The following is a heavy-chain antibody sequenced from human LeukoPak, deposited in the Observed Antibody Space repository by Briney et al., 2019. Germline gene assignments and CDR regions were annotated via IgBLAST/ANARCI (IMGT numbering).Heavy chain of an antibody. J-gene: IGHJ4*02. Sequence: GGSLRLSCAASGFTFSSYAMSWVRQAPGKGLEWVSAISGSGGSTYYADSVKGRFTISRDNPKNTLYLQMNSLRAEDTAVYYCAIHDYGGNARVYDYWGQGTLVTVSS. CDR1: GFTFSSYA. V-gene: IGHV3-23*01. D-gene: IGHD4-23*01. CDR3: AIHDYGGNARVYDY. CDR2: ISGSGGST.